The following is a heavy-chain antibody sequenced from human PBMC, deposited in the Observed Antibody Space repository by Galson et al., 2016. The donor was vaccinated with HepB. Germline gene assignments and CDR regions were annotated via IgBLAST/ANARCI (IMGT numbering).Heavy chain of an antibody. D-gene: IGHD4-17*01. CDR3: YGHLDY. J-gene: IGHJ4*02. CDR1: GFTFSKAW. Sequence: SLRLSCAASGFTFSKAWFTWVRQAPGKGLEWLGRIRPQRDRKTPVYAAPVEGRFTISRDDSKNTLYLQMNSLTTEDTALYYCYGHLDYWGRGTLVTVSS. V-gene: IGHV3-15*01. CDR2: IRPQRDRKTP.